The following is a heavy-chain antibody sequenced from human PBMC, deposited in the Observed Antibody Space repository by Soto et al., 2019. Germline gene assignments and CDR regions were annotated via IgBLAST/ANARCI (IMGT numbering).Heavy chain of an antibody. CDR1: GFDVTTNC. V-gene: IGHV3-53*01. Sequence: PGGSLRLSCVGSGFDVTTNCMSGVRQAPGKGLECVSIVCTGGATHYADSVKGRFTISRDRSKNTVHLQMNNVRAEDTAVYYCVRDKRTISGIFPGYWGQGTQVTVPS. CDR3: VRDKRTISGIFPGY. D-gene: IGHD1-1*01. CDR2: VCTGGAT. J-gene: IGHJ4*02.